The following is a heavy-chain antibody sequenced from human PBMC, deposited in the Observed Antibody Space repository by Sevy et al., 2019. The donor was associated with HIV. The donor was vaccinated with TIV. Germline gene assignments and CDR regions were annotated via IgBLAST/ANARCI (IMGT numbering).Heavy chain of an antibody. CDR2: INQGGSQE. D-gene: IGHD2-2*01. CDR1: GLTFSSYW. CDR3: ATILPAGVPAEYFQH. V-gene: IGHV3-7*01. J-gene: IGHJ1*01. Sequence: GGSLRLSCAATGLTFSSYWMTWVRQAPGKGLEWVANINQGGSQEYYVDSVKGRFTISRDNAKNSLYLQINSLRAEDTAVYYCATILPAGVPAEYFQHWGQGTLVTVSS.